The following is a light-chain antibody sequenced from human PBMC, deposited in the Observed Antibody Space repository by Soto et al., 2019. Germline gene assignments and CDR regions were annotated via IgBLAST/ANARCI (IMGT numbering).Light chain of an antibody. CDR1: QSANSNY. CDR3: HQYGTAPLT. J-gene: IGKJ3*01. V-gene: IGKV3-20*01. Sequence: ELVLTQSPGTLSLSPGERATLSCRASQSANSNYLAWYRHKPGQAPRLLIYGGSSRATGIPDRFSGSGSGIDFTLTISRLEPEDFSVYYCHQYGTAPLTFGPGTKVDIK. CDR2: GGS.